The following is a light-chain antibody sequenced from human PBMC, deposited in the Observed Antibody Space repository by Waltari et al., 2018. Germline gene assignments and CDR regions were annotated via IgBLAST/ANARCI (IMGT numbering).Light chain of an antibody. Sequence: EIVMTQSPATLSVSPGERATPSCRASQSVNNKLAWYQQKPGQAPRLLIYGASTRDTGIPARFSGSGSGTEFTLTISSLQSEDVAVYYCQQYNNWPPHTFGGGTKVEIK. V-gene: IGKV3-15*01. CDR1: QSVNNK. J-gene: IGKJ4*01. CDR3: QQYNNWPPHT. CDR2: GAS.